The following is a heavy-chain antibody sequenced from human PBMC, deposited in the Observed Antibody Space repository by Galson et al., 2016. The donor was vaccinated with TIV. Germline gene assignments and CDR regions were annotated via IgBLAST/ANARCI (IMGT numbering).Heavy chain of an antibody. CDR1: GFTFSDYY. CDR2: IGSTGRAI. CDR3: ARDCSSTNCYTDPIYFDS. D-gene: IGHD2-2*02. J-gene: IGHJ4*02. Sequence: SCAASGFTFSDYYMSWVRQAPGKGLEWISYIGSTGRAIYYADSVRGRFTISRDNAKSSLFLQMNSLRVEDTAVYYCARDCSSTNCYTDPIYFDSWGQGALVTVSS. V-gene: IGHV3-11*01.